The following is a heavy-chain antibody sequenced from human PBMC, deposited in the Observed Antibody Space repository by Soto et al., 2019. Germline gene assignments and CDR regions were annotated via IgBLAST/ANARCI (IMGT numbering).Heavy chain of an antibody. Sequence: QVQLVESGGGVVQPGRSLRLSCAASGFTFSKFGMHWLRQAPGRGLEWVAGISNDGSDEYYVESVKGRFNISRDNYKITLSLHMNSLRFEDTAVYFCAKERRKWGDSPFEKWGQGTLVTVSS. J-gene: IGHJ4*02. CDR1: GFTFSKFG. V-gene: IGHV3-30*18. CDR3: AKERRKWGDSPFEK. D-gene: IGHD3-16*01. CDR2: ISNDGSDE.